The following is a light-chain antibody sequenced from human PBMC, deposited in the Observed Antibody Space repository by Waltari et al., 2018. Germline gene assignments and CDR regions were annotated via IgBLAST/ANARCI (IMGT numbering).Light chain of an antibody. V-gene: IGLV2-14*03. CDR2: DVT. J-gene: IGLJ1*01. Sequence: QSALTQPASVSGSPGQSITISCTGSSSDVGDFNYVSWYQQNPGKDPKLIIFDVTDRPSGVSNRFSGSKAGTTASLTISGRQADDEADYYCTSFTRSRTWVFGSGTQVTVL. CDR1: SSDVGDFNY. CDR3: TSFTRSRTWV.